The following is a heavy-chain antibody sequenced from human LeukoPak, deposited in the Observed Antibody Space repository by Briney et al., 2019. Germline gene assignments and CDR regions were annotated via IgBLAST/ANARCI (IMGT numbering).Heavy chain of an antibody. Sequence: GRSLRLSCAASGFTFSSYGMHWVRQAPGKGLEWVAVISNVGNYKYYTDSVKGRFTISRDNSENTVYLQMNSLRAEDTAVYYCAKEVRAYAGLDYWGQGTLVTVSS. D-gene: IGHD2-2*01. V-gene: IGHV3-30*18. CDR2: ISNVGNYK. J-gene: IGHJ4*02. CDR1: GFTFSSYG. CDR3: AKEVRAYAGLDY.